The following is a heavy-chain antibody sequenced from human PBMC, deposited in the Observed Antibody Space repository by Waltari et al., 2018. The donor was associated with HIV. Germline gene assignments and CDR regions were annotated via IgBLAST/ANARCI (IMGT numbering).Heavy chain of an antibody. Sequence: QVLLQESGPGLVTPSETLSLTCTVSGGPISNYYWNCILQPPGKGLEWIGYIYYSGSTKYNPSLKSRVTISVDTSKNQFSLKLSSVTAADTAVYYCARGTYGDYVYWYFNLWGRGTLVTVSS. CDR1: GGPISNYY. J-gene: IGHJ2*01. D-gene: IGHD4-17*01. CDR2: IYYSGST. V-gene: IGHV4-59*01. CDR3: ARGTYGDYVYWYFNL.